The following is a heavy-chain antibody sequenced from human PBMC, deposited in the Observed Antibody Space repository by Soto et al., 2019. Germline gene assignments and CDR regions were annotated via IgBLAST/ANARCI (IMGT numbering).Heavy chain of an antibody. J-gene: IGHJ5*02. Sequence: QVQLQESGPGLVKPSQTLSLTCTVSGGSISSGGYYWSWIRQHPGKCLGWIGYIYYSRSTYYNPSHKIRFTLPVDTSKNQSSLNLTSVTAADTAVYYCASSVFPLGLGTLVTVSS. CDR3: ASSVFP. CDR1: GGSISSGGYY. CDR2: IYYSRST. D-gene: IGHD6-19*01. V-gene: IGHV4-31*03.